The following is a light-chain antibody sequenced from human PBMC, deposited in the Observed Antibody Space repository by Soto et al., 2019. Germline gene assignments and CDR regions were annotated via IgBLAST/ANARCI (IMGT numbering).Light chain of an antibody. CDR2: GAS. CDR1: QSVSSSY. CDR3: QQYGNSPIT. V-gene: IGKV3-20*01. J-gene: IGKJ5*01. Sequence: EIVLTQSPGTLSLSPGERVTLSCRASQSVSSSYLAWYQRKPGQAPRLLIYGASTRATGIPDRFSGSGSGTDFTLTISRLEPEDFAVYYCQQYGNSPITFGQGTRLEIK.